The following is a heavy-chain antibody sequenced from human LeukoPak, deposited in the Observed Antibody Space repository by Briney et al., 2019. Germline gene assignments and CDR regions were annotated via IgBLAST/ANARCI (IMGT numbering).Heavy chain of an antibody. Sequence: SETLSLTCAVSGGSISGYFRCCISQPPGQGLEWIGFIYYRGTSKYNPSLMSRVTMSVDTSKNQVSLKLSSVTAADTAVYYCARHYCSGGNCYYLHHWGQGTLVTVSS. CDR3: ARHYCSGGNCYYLHH. CDR1: GGSISGYF. CDR2: IYYRGTS. V-gene: IGHV4-59*08. J-gene: IGHJ4*02. D-gene: IGHD2-15*01.